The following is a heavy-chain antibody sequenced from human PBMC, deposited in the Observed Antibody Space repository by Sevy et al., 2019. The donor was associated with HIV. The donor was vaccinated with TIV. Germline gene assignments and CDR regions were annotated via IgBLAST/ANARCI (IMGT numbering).Heavy chain of an antibody. Sequence: GGSLRLSCAASEFTFSSYAMSWVRQAPGKGLEWVSSISGSGRYTYYADSVEGRFTISRDNSKNKLYVQMNSLRAEDTAVYYCARRPDLGVVILTGVLDVWGQGTTVTVSS. J-gene: IGHJ6*02. CDR3: ARRPDLGVVILTGVLDV. V-gene: IGHV3-23*01. CDR1: EFTFSSYA. CDR2: ISGSGRYT. D-gene: IGHD3-3*01.